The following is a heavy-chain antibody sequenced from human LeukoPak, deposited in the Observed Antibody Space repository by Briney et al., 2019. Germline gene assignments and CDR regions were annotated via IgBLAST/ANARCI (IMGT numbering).Heavy chain of an antibody. Sequence: GGSLRLSCAASGFTFDDYGMSWVRQAPGKGLEWVFGINWNGGSTGYADSVKGRFTISRDNAKNSLYLQMNSLRAEDTALYHCARHSGGIAAAGTLDPWGQGTLVTVSS. CDR3: ARHSGGIAAAGTLDP. J-gene: IGHJ5*02. CDR1: GFTFDDYG. CDR2: INWNGGST. V-gene: IGHV3-20*01. D-gene: IGHD6-13*01.